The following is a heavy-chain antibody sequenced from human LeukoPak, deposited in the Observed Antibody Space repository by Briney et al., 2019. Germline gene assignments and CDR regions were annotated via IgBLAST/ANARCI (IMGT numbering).Heavy chain of an antibody. Sequence: SETLSLTCTVSGGSISSGGYYWSWIRQHPGKGLEWIGYIYYSGSTYYNPSLKSRVTISVDMSKNQFSLKLSSVTAADTAVYYCARVAPTGEVDYWGQGTLVTVSS. J-gene: IGHJ4*02. CDR2: IYYSGST. CDR3: ARVAPTGEVDY. CDR1: GGSISSGGYY. V-gene: IGHV4-31*03. D-gene: IGHD7-27*01.